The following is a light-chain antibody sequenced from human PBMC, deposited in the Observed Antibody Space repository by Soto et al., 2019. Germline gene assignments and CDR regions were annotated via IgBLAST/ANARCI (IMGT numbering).Light chain of an antibody. J-gene: IGLJ3*02. V-gene: IGLV2-23*01. CDR3: CSYAGSSTWV. Sequence: QSALTQPASVSGSPGQSIAISCTGTNSDVGSYNLVSWYQQHPGKAPKLLIYEGSKRPSGVSNRFSGSKSGNTASLTISGRQAEDEADYYCCSYAGSSTWVFGGGTKLTVL. CDR1: NSDVGSYNL. CDR2: EGS.